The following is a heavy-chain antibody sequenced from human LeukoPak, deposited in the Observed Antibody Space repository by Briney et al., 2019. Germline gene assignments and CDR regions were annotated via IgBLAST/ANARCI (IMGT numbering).Heavy chain of an antibody. CDR3: ARVSISLFGVVTAHFDS. D-gene: IGHD3-3*01. Sequence: SETLSLTCVVPGGSFSGSYWGWIRQPPGKGLEWIGEINLSGSTNYNSSLTSRVTISLDTSKNQFSLNLRSVTTADTAVYYCARVSISLFGVVTAHFDSWGQGTLVAVSS. CDR2: INLSGST. CDR1: GGSFSGSY. J-gene: IGHJ4*02. V-gene: IGHV4-34*01.